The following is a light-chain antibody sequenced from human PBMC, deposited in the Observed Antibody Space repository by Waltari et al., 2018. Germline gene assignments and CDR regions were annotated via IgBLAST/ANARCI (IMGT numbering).Light chain of an antibody. CDR2: AAS. CDR3: QQYSNWPRT. J-gene: IGKJ1*01. V-gene: IGKV3-15*01. Sequence: SCRASQSVSSNLAWYQQKPGQAPRLLIYAASTMATGIPARFSGSGSGTEFTLTISSLQSEDFAVYYCQQYSNWPRTFGQGTKVEIK. CDR1: QSVSSN.